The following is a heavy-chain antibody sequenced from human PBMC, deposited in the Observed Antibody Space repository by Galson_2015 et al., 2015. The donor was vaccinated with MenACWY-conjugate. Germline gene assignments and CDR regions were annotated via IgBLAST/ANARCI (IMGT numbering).Heavy chain of an antibody. Sequence: SLRLSCAASGFIFNTYWLHWVRHAPGTGLVWVSRLNPGGSSTTYADSVKDRFTISRDNAKNTLYLQMNSLRPEDTAVFYCAKSRGASFYFDSWGQGTLVTVSS. CDR2: LNPGGSST. CDR3: AKSRGASFYFDS. V-gene: IGHV3-74*01. D-gene: IGHD1-26*01. CDR1: GFIFNTYW. J-gene: IGHJ4*02.